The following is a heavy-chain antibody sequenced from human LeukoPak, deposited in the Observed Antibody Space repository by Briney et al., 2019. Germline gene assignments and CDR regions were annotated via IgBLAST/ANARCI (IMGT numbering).Heavy chain of an antibody. CDR2: ISASGGNT. Sequence: GGSLRLSCAASGFTFSSYAMTWVRQAPGQGLEWVSAISASGGNTYYADSVKGRFTISRDNSKYTLYLQINSLRAEGTAVYYCAKDSTGVAATDYWGQGTLATVSS. J-gene: IGHJ4*02. CDR3: AKDSTGVAATDY. CDR1: GFTFSSYA. V-gene: IGHV3-23*01. D-gene: IGHD6-19*01.